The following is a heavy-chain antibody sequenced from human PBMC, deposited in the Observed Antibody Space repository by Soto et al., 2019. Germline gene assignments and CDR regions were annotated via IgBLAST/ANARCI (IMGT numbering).Heavy chain of an antibody. D-gene: IGHD5-18*01. CDR1: GGSISSGGYS. CDR3: ARDSSTAMGNY. Sequence: SETLSLTCAVSGGSISSGGYSWSWIRQPPGKGLEWIGYIYYSGSTYYNPSLKSRVTISVDTSKNQFSLKLSSVTAADTAVYYCARDSSTAMGNYWGQGTLVTVSS. CDR2: IYYSGST. J-gene: IGHJ4*02. V-gene: IGHV4-30-4*08.